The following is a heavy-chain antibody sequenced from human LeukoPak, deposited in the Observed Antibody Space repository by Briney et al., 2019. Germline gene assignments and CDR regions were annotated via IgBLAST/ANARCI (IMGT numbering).Heavy chain of an antibody. Sequence: SETLSLTCTVSGGSISSSSYYWGWIRQPPGKGLEWIGSIYYSGSTYYNPSPKSRVTISVDTSKNQFSLKLSSVTAADTAVYYCASIAVAGIAEYFQHWGQGTLVTVSS. CDR2: IYYSGST. D-gene: IGHD6-19*01. CDR1: GGSISSSSYY. V-gene: IGHV4-39*01. CDR3: ASIAVAGIAEYFQH. J-gene: IGHJ1*01.